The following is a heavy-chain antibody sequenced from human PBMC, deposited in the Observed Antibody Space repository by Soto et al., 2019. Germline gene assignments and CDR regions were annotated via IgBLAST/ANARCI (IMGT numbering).Heavy chain of an antibody. J-gene: IGHJ4*02. CDR3: ARTVRMPVADNNGGVTRSAVFDY. Sequence: GGSLRLSCAASGFTFSSYWMHWVRQAPGKGLVWVSRINSDGSSTSYADSVKGRFTISRDNAKNTLYLQMNSLGAEDTAVYFCARTVRMPVADNNGGVTRSAVFDYWGQGTLVTVSS. V-gene: IGHV3-74*01. CDR1: GFTFSSYW. D-gene: IGHD6-19*01. CDR2: INSDGSST.